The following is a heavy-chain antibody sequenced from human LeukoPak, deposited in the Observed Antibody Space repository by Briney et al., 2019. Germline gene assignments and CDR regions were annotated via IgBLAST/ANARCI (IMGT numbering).Heavy chain of an antibody. Sequence: GGSLRVSCAASGFTFSSYEMNWVRQAPGKGLEWVSYLCSSGSTIYYADAVKGRFTISRDNAKNSLYLQMNSLRAEDTAVYYCAKDRSGAYDSSGYFLNYYFDYWGQGTLVTVSS. CDR3: AKDRSGAYDSSGYFLNYYFDY. D-gene: IGHD3-22*01. CDR2: LCSSGSTI. CDR1: GFTFSSYE. J-gene: IGHJ4*02. V-gene: IGHV3-48*03.